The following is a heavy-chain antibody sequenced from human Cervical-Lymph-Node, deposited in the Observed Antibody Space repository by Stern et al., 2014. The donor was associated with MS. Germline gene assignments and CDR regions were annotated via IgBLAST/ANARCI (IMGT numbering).Heavy chain of an antibody. CDR3: ASGTGSKRPTGNY. CDR1: GYTFTSHY. CDR2: INPSGDSA. V-gene: IGHV1-46*01. Sequence: QMQLVQSGAEVKKPGASVKVSCKAFGYTFTSHYMHWVRQAPGQGLEWVGIINPSGDSATYAQKFQGRVTITRDTSTSTVYMELSSLRSEDTAVYYCASGTGSKRPTGNYWGQGTLVTVSS. D-gene: IGHD3/OR15-3a*01. J-gene: IGHJ4*02.